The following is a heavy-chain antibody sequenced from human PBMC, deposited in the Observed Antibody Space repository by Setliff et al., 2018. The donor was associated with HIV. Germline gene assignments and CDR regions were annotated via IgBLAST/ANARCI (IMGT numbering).Heavy chain of an antibody. CDR2: INHSGST. CDR3: ARDHYGDVWGTYRPDAFDV. Sequence: SETLSLTCAVYNGSFSGYYWSWIRQPPGKGLEWIGEINHSGSTNYKPSLKSRVTISVDTSKNQSSLKLSSVTAADMALYYCARDHYGDVWGTYRPDAFDVWGQGTMVTV. J-gene: IGHJ3*01. D-gene: IGHD3-16*02. V-gene: IGHV4-34*01. CDR1: NGSFSGYY.